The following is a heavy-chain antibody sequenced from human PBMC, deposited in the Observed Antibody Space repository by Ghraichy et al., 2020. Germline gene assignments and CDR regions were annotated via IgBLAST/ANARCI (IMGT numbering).Heavy chain of an antibody. CDR3: ARGSRVVRFFYYDGMDG. J-gene: IGHJ6*02. CDR1: GYTFSSYS. V-gene: IGHV3-48*02. Sequence: GGSLRLSCVGSGYTFSSYSMNWVRQSPGKGLEWVSYITSSSRTITYADSVKGRFTISRDNAQNSLYLQMNSLRDEDTAVYYCARGSRVVRFFYYDGMDGWGQGTTVTVSS. D-gene: IGHD4-23*01. CDR2: ITSSSRTI.